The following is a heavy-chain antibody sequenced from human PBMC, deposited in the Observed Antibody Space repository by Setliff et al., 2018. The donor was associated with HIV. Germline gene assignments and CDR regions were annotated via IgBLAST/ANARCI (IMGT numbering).Heavy chain of an antibody. CDR3: ARQVSIPGVAVTPLDY. Sequence: SETLSLTCTVSGGSISSYYWSWIRQPPGKGLEWIGYINYSGSTNYNPSLQSRVTISVDTSKNHFSLKLTSVTAADTAVYYCARQVSIPGVAVTPLDYWGQGSLVTVSS. J-gene: IGHJ4*02. CDR2: INYSGST. D-gene: IGHD3-3*01. V-gene: IGHV4-59*08. CDR1: GGSISSYY.